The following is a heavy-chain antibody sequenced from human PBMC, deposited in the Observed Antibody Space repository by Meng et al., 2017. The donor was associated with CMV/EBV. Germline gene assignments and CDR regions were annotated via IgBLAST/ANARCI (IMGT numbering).Heavy chain of an antibody. CDR3: ARSMVVAGDWFDP. J-gene: IGHJ5*02. Sequence: QAQLEGAGPGLAKPSGPLALTCTGSGGSISSYYWSWIRQPAGKGLEWIGRIYTSGSTNYNPSLKSRVTMSVDTSKNQFSLKLSSVTAADTAVYYCARSMVVAGDWFDPWGQGTLVTVSS. V-gene: IGHV4-4*07. CDR1: GGSISSYY. D-gene: IGHD2-15*01. CDR2: IYTSGST.